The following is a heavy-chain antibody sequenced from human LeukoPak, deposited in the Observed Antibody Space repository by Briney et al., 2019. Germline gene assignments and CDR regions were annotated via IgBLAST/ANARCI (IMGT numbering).Heavy chain of an antibody. CDR1: GYTLTELS. V-gene: IGHV1-24*01. Sequence: ASVKGSCKVSGYTLTELSMHWVGQAPGKGVEGMGGFDPEEGETIYAQQFQGRVTLTEDTSTDTAYMELSSLRSEDTAVYYCASGSWYVSDYWGQGTLVTVSS. J-gene: IGHJ4*02. CDR3: ASGSWYVSDY. CDR2: FDPEEGET. D-gene: IGHD6-13*01.